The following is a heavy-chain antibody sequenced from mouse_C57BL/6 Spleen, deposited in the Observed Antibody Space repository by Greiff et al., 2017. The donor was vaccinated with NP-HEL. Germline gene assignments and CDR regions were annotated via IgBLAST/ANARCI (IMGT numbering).Heavy chain of an antibody. D-gene: IGHD1-1*01. CDR2: IHPNSGST. V-gene: IGHV1-64*01. Sequence: VQLQQPGAELVKPGASVKLSCKASGYTFTSYWMHWVKQRPGQGLEWIGMIHPNSGSTNYNEKFKSKATLTVDKSSSTAYMQLSSLTSEDSAVYYCARMINYYGSSYHYWGQGTTLTVSS. CDR1: GYTFTSYW. J-gene: IGHJ2*01. CDR3: ARMINYYGSSYHY.